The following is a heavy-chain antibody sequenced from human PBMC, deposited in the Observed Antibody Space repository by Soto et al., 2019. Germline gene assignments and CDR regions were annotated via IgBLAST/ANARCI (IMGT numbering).Heavy chain of an antibody. CDR1: GYSFTSLD. CDR2: MQPSTGRT. CDR3: ARVVSAGVDY. J-gene: IGHJ4*02. V-gene: IGHV1-8*01. D-gene: IGHD1-26*01. Sequence: QVQLVKSGAEVREPGASVKVSCKASGYSFTSLDINWVRQTAGQGLEWMGWMQPSTGRTGYAQKFQGRVTMTRDTSINTAYMELTTLTSDDTAFYYCARVVSAGVDYWGQGTLVTVSS.